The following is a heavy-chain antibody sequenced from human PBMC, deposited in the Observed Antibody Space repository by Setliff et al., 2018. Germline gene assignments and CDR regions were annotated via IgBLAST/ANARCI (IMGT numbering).Heavy chain of an antibody. CDR2: INPIFGTA. D-gene: IGHD2-15*01. CDR1: GGTFSSYG. V-gene: IGHV1-69*05. Sequence: SVKVSCKASGGTFSSYGVSWVRQAPEQGLEWMGGINPIFGTANYAQKFQGRLTVTTDTSTGTAYMELSSLRSEDTAMYYCAREKVVVVSATSYHYYMDVWGKGTTVTVSS. J-gene: IGHJ6*03. CDR3: AREKVVVVSATSYHYYMDV.